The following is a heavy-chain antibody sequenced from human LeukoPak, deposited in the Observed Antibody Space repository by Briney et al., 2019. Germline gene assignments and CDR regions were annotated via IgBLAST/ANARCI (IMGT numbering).Heavy chain of an antibody. Sequence: PAGSLRLSCVASGFDFSDYYMSWIRQAPGKGLEWVSSVGMRSVVIFYGYPVKGRFNISRAKAKTSLDLQMDSLRADDAAVYYCARWRRGRYSWFDPWGQGTLVAVST. D-gene: IGHD1-26*01. CDR3: ARWRRGRYSWFDP. J-gene: IGHJ5*02. CDR2: VGMRSVVI. V-gene: IGHV3-11*01. CDR1: GFDFSDYY.